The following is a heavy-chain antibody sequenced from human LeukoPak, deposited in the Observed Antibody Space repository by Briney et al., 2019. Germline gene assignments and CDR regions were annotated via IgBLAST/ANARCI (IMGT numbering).Heavy chain of an antibody. D-gene: IGHD3-10*01. J-gene: IGHJ4*02. V-gene: IGHV3-21*01. Sequence: GGSLRLSCAASGFTFSNYNINWVRQAPGKGLEWVSSISSSAYIYYADSVKGRFTISRDNAKNSLYLQMNSLRAEATAVYYCARSMIRGVVYFDYWGQGTLVTVSS. CDR1: GFTFSNYN. CDR3: ARSMIRGVVYFDY. CDR2: ISSSAYI.